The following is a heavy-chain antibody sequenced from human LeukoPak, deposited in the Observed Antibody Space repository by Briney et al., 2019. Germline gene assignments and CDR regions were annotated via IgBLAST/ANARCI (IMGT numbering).Heavy chain of an antibody. V-gene: IGHV3-21*01. Sequence: SGGSLRLSCAASGFTFSSYSMNWVRQAPGKGLEWVSSISSSSSYIYYADSVKGRFTISRDNAKNSLYLQMNSLRAEDTAVYYCARLSGSRDAFDIWGQGTMVTVSS. J-gene: IGHJ3*02. CDR2: ISSSSSYI. D-gene: IGHD1-26*01. CDR1: GFTFSSYS. CDR3: ARLSGSRDAFDI.